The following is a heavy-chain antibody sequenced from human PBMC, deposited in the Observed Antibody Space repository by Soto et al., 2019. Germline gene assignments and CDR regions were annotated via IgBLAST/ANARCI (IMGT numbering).Heavy chain of an antibody. CDR1: GYTFTSYA. D-gene: IGHD2-15*01. J-gene: IGHJ6*02. CDR3: ASLYSGAYYYGMDV. Sequence: ASVKVSCKASGYTFTSYAMHWVCQAPGQRLEWMGWINAGNGNTKYSQKFQGRVTITRDTSASTAYMELSSLRSEDTAVYYCASLYSGAYYYGMDVWGQGTTVTVSS. V-gene: IGHV1-3*01. CDR2: INAGNGNT.